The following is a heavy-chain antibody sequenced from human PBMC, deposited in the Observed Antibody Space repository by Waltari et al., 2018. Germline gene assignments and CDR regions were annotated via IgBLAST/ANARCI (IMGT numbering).Heavy chain of an antibody. CDR1: GFPFSNYW. J-gene: IGHJ4*02. Sequence: EVQLVESGGGLVQPGGSLRLSCAASGFPFSNYWMPWVRQAPGKGREWVANIKQDGSAKYYVDSVKGRFTISRDNARNSLFLQMDSLRAEDTAVYYCARLAVWVAQEDFWGQGTLVTVSS. CDR3: ARLAVWVAQEDF. CDR2: IKQDGSAK. D-gene: IGHD1-26*01. V-gene: IGHV3-7*01.